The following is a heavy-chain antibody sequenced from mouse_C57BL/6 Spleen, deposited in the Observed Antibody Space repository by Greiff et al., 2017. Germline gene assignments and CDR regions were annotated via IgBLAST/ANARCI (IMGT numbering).Heavy chain of an antibody. Sequence: EVMLVESEGGLVQPGSSMKLSCTASGFTFSDYYMAWVRQVPEKGLEWVANINYDGSSTYYLDSLKSRFIISRDNAKNILYLQMSSLKSEDTATYYCARDAETGYFDYWGQGTTLTVSS. V-gene: IGHV5-16*01. J-gene: IGHJ2*01. CDR1: GFTFSDYY. CDR2: INYDGSST. D-gene: IGHD4-1*01. CDR3: ARDAETGYFDY.